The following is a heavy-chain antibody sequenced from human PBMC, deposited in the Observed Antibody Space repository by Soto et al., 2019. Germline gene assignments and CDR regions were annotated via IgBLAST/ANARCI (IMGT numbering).Heavy chain of an antibody. CDR2: ISSSGSTI. Sequence: GGSLRLSCAASGFTFSSYEMNWVRQAPGKGLEWVSYISSSGSTIYYADSVKGRFTISRDNAKNSLYLQMNSLRAEDTAVYYCARLVVPAAPDAFDIWGQGTMVTVSS. J-gene: IGHJ3*02. V-gene: IGHV3-48*03. CDR3: ARLVVPAAPDAFDI. CDR1: GFTFSSYE. D-gene: IGHD2-2*01.